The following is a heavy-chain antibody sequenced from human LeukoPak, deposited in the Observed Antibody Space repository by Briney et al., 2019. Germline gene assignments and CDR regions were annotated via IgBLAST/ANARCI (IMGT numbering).Heavy chain of an antibody. V-gene: IGHV1-2*02. CDR2: INPNSGGA. CDR1: GYTFTDYY. CDR3: ARDRGSGSYFGHFDY. D-gene: IGHD1-26*01. Sequence: ASVKVSCKAYGYTFTDYYMHWVRQAPGQGLEWMGWINPNSGGAKYAQKFQGRVTMTRDTSITTAYMELSRLISDDAAVYYCARDRGSGSYFGHFDYWGQGTLVIVSS. J-gene: IGHJ4*02.